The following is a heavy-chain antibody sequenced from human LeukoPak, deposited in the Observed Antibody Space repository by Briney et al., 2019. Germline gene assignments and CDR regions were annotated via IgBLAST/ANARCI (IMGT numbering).Heavy chain of an antibody. CDR2: IYYSGST. CDR1: GGSISSSSYY. CDR3: ARGIAALTNWYFDL. V-gene: IGHV4-39*07. D-gene: IGHD6-13*01. Sequence: SETLSLTCTVSGGSISSSSYYWGWIRQPPGKGLEWIGSIYYSGSTYYNPSLKSRVTISVDTSKNQFSLKLSSVTAADTAVYYCARGIAALTNWYFDLWGRGTLVTVSS. J-gene: IGHJ2*01.